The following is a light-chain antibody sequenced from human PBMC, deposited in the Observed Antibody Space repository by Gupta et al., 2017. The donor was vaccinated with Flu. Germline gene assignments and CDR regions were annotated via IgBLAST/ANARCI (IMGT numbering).Light chain of an antibody. CDR2: GAS. Sequence: EIVLTQSPGTLSLSPGERATLSCRASQSVRNNYLAWYQQKPGQAPRLLIYGASSRVTDIPDRFSGSGSGTDFTLTISRLDPEDFAVYYCQQYGSSPRITFGQGTRLEIK. V-gene: IGKV3-20*01. J-gene: IGKJ5*01. CDR1: QSVRNNY. CDR3: QQYGSSPRIT.